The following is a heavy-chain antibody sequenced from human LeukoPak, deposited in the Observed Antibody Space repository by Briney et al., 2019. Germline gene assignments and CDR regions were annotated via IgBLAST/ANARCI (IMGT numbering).Heavy chain of an antibody. CDR3: ARGRTARGNWFDP. J-gene: IGHJ5*02. V-gene: IGHV1-8*02. CDR1: GYTFTSYG. CDR2: MNPNSGNT. Sequence: ASVKVSCKASGYTFTSYGINWVRQATGQGLEWMGWMNPNSGNTGYAQKFQGRVTMTRNTSISTAYMELSSLRSEDTAVYYCARGRTARGNWFDPWGQGTLVTVSS. D-gene: IGHD1-1*01.